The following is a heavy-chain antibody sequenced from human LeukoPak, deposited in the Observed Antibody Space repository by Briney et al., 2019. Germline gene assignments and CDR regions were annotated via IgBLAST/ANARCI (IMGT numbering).Heavy chain of an antibody. Sequence: GGSLRLSCAASGFTFSNYAMSWVRQAPGKGLEWVSYISSDSSTIYYADSVKGRFTISRDNAKNSLYLQMNSLRTEDTAVYYCANTEYQRLGADYWGRGTLVTVSS. CDR3: ANTEYQRLGADY. CDR1: GFTFSNYA. J-gene: IGHJ4*02. D-gene: IGHD2-2*01. V-gene: IGHV3-48*04. CDR2: ISSDSSTI.